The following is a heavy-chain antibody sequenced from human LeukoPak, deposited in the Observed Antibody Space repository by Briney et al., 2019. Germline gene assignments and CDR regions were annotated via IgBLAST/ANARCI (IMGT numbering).Heavy chain of an antibody. CDR3: ARDGAFYYDSSGYSFDY. V-gene: IGHV1-18*01. Sequence: ASVKVSSKASGYTFTSYGISWVRQAPGQGLEWMGWISAYNGNTNYAQKLQGRVTMTTDTSTSTAYMELRSLRSDDTAVYYCARDGAFYYDSSGYSFDYWGQGTLVTVSS. J-gene: IGHJ4*02. CDR2: ISAYNGNT. D-gene: IGHD3-22*01. CDR1: GYTFTSYG.